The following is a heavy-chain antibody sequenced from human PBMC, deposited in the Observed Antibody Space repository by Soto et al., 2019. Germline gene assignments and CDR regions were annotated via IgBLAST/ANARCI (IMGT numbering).Heavy chain of an antibody. J-gene: IGHJ4*02. V-gene: IGHV1-46*02. Sequence: QVQLVQSGAEVKKPGASVKVSCKPSGYTLNTYYLHWVRQAPGQGLEWMGMIHPSGGGSTYAQKVLGRVTMTRDTSPSTVFMELSSLRSADTAVYSCARGGHIAVVTASFDYWGQGTLVTVSS. CDR3: ARGGHIAVVTASFDY. D-gene: IGHD2-21*02. CDR1: GYTLNTYY. CDR2: IHPSGGGS.